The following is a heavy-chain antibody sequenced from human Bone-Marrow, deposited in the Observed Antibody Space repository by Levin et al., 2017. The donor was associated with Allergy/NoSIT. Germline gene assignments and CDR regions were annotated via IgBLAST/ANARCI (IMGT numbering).Heavy chain of an antibody. CDR2: IYYRGSA. CDR1: GASISSSY. D-gene: IGHD5-12*01. J-gene: IGHJ5*02. V-gene: IGHV4-59*01. Sequence: SETLSLTCTVSGASISSSYWSWIRQSPGGGLEWIGTIYYRGSATSNPSLNSRVTVSVDTSNNQLSLKVMSVTAADTAIYYCVRGLAVATTWFDPWGQGTLVTVSS. CDR3: VRGLAVATTWFDP.